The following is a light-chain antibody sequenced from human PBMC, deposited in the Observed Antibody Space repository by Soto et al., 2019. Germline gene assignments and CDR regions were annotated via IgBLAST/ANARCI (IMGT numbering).Light chain of an antibody. CDR2: DAS. CDR3: QQYNSYWT. CDR1: QSISSW. V-gene: IGKV1-5*01. J-gene: IGKJ1*01. Sequence: IPMTQSPSTLSASVGDRVTLTCRASQSISSWLAWYQQKPGKAPKLLIYDASSLESGVPSRFSGSGSGTEFTLTISSLQPDDFATYYCQQYNSYWTFGQGTKVDI.